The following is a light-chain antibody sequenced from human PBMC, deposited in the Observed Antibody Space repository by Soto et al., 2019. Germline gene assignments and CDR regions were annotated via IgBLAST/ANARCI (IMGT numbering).Light chain of an antibody. J-gene: IGKJ4*01. CDR3: QQYHNSRRCT. V-gene: IGKV3-15*01. CDR2: GAS. CDR1: QSVSNN. Sequence: EIVMTQSPATLSVSPGERATLSCRASQSVSNNLAWYQQKPGQAPRLLIYGASTRATGIPARFSGSGSGTDFTLTISSLQPEECAVYYCQQYHNSRRCTFGGGTKVEI.